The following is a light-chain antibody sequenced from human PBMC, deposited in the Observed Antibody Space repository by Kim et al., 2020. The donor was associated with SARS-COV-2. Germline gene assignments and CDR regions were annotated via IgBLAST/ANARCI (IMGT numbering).Light chain of an antibody. CDR1: QSISSW. Sequence: ASVGDRVTITCRASQSISSWLAWYQQKPGKAPKLLIYKASSLQTGVPSRFSGSGSGTEFTLTISSLQPDDFATYYCQQYNSYSWTSGQGTKVDIK. CDR3: QQYNSYSWT. CDR2: KAS. V-gene: IGKV1-5*03. J-gene: IGKJ1*01.